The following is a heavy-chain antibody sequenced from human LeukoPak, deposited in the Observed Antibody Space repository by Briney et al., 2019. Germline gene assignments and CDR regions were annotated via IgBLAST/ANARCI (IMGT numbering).Heavy chain of an antibody. V-gene: IGHV4-59*01. D-gene: IGHD3-3*01. Sequence: PSETLSLTCTASVVASSSYYSSGLRQPPGKGLEWIGYMYYSGNSKYNPSLKSRVTISADTSKNEFFLKLSSVTAADTAVYYCARVPNALESHCPDSSGQGTLVTVSS. CDR1: VVASSSYY. CDR3: ARVPNALESHCPDS. CDR2: MYYSGNS. J-gene: IGHJ4*02.